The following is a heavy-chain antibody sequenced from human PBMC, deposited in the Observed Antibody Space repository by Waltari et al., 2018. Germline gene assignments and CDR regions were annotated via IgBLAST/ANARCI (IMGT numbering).Heavy chain of an antibody. J-gene: IGHJ4*02. CDR1: GYSIRSGYY. CDR2: IYHSGST. V-gene: IGHV4-38-2*01. Sequence: QVQLQESGPGLVKPSENLSLTCAVSGYSIRSGYYWGWIRQPPGKGLEWIGSIYHSGSTYYNPSLKSRVTISVDTSKNQFSLKLSSVTAADTAVYYCARPTMVQGAIDYWGQGTLVTVSS. CDR3: ARPTMVQGAIDY. D-gene: IGHD3-10*01.